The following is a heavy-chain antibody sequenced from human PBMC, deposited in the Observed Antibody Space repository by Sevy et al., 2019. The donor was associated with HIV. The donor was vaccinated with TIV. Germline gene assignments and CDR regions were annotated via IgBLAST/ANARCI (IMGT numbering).Heavy chain of an antibody. D-gene: IGHD4-17*01. J-gene: IGHJ4*02. V-gene: IGHV4-34*01. CDR1: GGSFSGYY. CDR2: INHSGIT. Sequence: SETLSLTCAVYGGSFSGYYWTWIRQPPGKGPERIGEINHSGITKYNPSLKSRVTISVDRSKNQFSLKLSSVTAADMAVYYCARANGVYGDYFDSWGQGTLVTVSS. CDR3: ARANGVYGDYFDS.